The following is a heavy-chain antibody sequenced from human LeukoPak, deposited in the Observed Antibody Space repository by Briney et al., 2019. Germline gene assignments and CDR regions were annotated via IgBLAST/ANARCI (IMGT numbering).Heavy chain of an antibody. V-gene: IGHV3-7*01. CDR3: ARDPDKLGIFDY. J-gene: IGHJ4*02. CDR2: INQDESVK. CDR1: GFTFSSNW. Sequence: GGSLRLSCAASGFTFSSNWMSWVRQAPGKGLEWVANINQDESVKYYVDSVKGRFTISRDNAKNSLYLQMNSLRVEDTAVYYCARDPDKLGIFDYWGQGTLVTVSS. D-gene: IGHD7-27*01.